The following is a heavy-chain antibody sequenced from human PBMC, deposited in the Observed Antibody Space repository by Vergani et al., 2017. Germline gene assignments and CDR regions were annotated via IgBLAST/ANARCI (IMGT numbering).Heavy chain of an antibody. CDR2: ISSSSSYI. CDR1: GFTFSRYS. Sequence: VQLVESGGGLVKPGGSLRLSCAASGFTFSRYSMNWVRQAPGKGLEWVSSISSSSSYIYYADSVKGRFTISRDNAKNSLYLQMNSLRAEDTAVYYCARVGSYRLTGYSDYWGQGTLVTVSS. J-gene: IGHJ4*02. CDR3: ARVGSYRLTGYSDY. V-gene: IGHV3-21*01. D-gene: IGHD3-9*01.